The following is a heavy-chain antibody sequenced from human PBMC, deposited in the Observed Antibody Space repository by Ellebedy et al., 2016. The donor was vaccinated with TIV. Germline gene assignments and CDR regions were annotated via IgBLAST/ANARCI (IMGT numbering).Heavy chain of an antibody. D-gene: IGHD6-19*01. CDR2: IYYTGST. Sequence: MPSETLSLTCTVSGGSISTYYWSWIRQPPGKGLEWIGYIYYTGSTNYNPSLKSRVAMSVDTSQKQFSLKLSSVTAADTAVYYCARGSDPNYSSGWYWYFDLWGRGTLVTVSS. V-gene: IGHV4-59*04. J-gene: IGHJ2*01. CDR1: GGSISTYY. CDR3: ARGSDPNYSSGWYWYFDL.